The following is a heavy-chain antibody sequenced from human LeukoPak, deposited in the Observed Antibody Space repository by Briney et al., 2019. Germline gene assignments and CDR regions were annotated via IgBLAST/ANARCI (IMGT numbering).Heavy chain of an antibody. CDR3: ARVRAVVGAVAGLFDL. J-gene: IGHJ2*01. D-gene: IGHD6-19*01. V-gene: IGHV1-69*01. Sequence: KFQGRVTITADESTSTAYMELSSLRSEDTAVYYCARVRAVVGAVAGLFDLWGRGTLVTVSS.